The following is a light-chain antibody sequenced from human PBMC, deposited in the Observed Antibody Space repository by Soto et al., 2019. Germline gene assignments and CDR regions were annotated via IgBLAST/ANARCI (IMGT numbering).Light chain of an antibody. V-gene: IGLV2-14*03. J-gene: IGLJ1*01. Sequence: QSVLTQPASVSGSPGQSITISCTGTNSDVGAYKPVSWYQHHPGKAPKLMIYDVSYRPSGVSNRFSGSQSGNTASLTISGLQPEDESDYYCISSTTRGTRVFGTGTKLTVL. CDR2: DVS. CDR3: ISSTTRGTRV. CDR1: NSDVGAYKP.